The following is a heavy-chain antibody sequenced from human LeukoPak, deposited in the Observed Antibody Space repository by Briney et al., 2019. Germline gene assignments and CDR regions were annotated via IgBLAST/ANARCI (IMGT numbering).Heavy chain of an antibody. Sequence: SSETLSLTCTVSNDSISSGDYYWNWIRQPPGKGLEWIGYIFHRGGTSYNPSLKSRILFSVDTSQNQFSLKLNSVTAADTAVYYCAAITTADYYYYMDVWGKGTTVTVSS. J-gene: IGHJ6*03. D-gene: IGHD6-13*01. V-gene: IGHV4-30-4*01. CDR3: AAITTADYYYYMDV. CDR1: NDSISSGDYY. CDR2: IFHRGGT.